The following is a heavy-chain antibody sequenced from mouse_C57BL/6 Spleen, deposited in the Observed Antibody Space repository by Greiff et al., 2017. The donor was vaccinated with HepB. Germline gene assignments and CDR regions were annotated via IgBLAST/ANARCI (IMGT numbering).Heavy chain of an antibody. Sequence: VQLQQSGPELVKPGASVKISCKASGYAFSSSWMNWVKQRPGKGLEWIGRIYPGDGDTNYNGKFKGKATLTADKSSSTAYMQLSSLTSEDSAVYFCARDYGSSFPYWGQGTTLTVSS. J-gene: IGHJ2*01. CDR3: ARDYGSSFPY. V-gene: IGHV1-82*01. CDR1: GYAFSSSW. D-gene: IGHD1-1*01. CDR2: IYPGDGDT.